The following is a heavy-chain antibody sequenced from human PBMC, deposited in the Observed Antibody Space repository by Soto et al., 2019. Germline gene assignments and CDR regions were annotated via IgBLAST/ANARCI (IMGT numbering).Heavy chain of an antibody. D-gene: IGHD6-13*01. CDR2: ISYSGST. J-gene: IGHJ4*02. CDR3: ARGTSWQLPFDY. CDR1: SDSISSYY. V-gene: IGHV4-59*01. Sequence: SLTCTVSSDSISSYYWSWIRQPPGKRLEWIGYISYSGSTDYNPSLKSRVTTSGDTSKNQFSLKVSSVTAADTAVYYCARGTSWQLPFDYWGQGTLVTVSS.